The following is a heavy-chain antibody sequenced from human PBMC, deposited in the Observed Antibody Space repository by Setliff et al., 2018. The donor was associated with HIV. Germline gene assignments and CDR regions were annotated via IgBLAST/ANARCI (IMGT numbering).Heavy chain of an antibody. Sequence: GGSLRLSCAASGFTFSSYGMHWVRQAPGKGLEWVAVIWFDGNNEYYADSVKGRFTISRDNSKNTLYLQMNSLRAEDTAVYYCARDWPGYTAMVHWGQGTLVTVSS. V-gene: IGHV3-33*08. CDR1: GFTFSSYG. J-gene: IGHJ4*02. D-gene: IGHD5-18*01. CDR2: IWFDGNNE. CDR3: ARDWPGYTAMVH.